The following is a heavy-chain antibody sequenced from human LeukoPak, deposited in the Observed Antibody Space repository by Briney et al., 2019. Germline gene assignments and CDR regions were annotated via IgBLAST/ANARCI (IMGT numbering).Heavy chain of an antibody. CDR1: GFTFNNYE. D-gene: IGHD4-23*01. J-gene: IGHJ4*02. CDR2: IGRSGTTI. CDR3: LRDAAFYGGHSY. V-gene: IGHV3-48*03. Sequence: GGSLRLSCAASGFTFNNYEMNWVRQAPGKGLEWVSYIGRSGTTIYYADSVKGRFTISRDNAKSSLYLQMNSLRAEDTAVYYCLRDAAFYGGHSYWGQGTLVAVSS.